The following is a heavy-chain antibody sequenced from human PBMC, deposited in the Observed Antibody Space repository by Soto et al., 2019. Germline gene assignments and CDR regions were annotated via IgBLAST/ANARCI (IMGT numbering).Heavy chain of an antibody. CDR2: IIPISGTT. CDR3: ARGGPNTTFLGAFITYGMDD. V-gene: IGHV1-69*13. D-gene: IGHD3-3*01. Sequence: SVKVSCKTSGATSNNYVIYWVRQAPGQGLEWMGGIIPISGTTKYAQKFQGRVTITADESTSTAYMELSSLRSADTAVYYCARGGPNTTFLGAFITYGMDDWGQGTTVTVYS. CDR1: GATSNNYV. J-gene: IGHJ6*02.